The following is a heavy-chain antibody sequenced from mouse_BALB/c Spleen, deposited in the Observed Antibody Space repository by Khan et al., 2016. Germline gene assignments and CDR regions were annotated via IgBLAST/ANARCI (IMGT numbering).Heavy chain of an antibody. CDR1: GYTFTDYY. J-gene: IGHJ4*01. CDR2: IFPGSGNT. V-gene: IGHV1-77*01. D-gene: IGHD1-2*01. CDR3: ARSYYGYFAMDY. Sequence: VQLQESGTELPRPGASVKLSCKASGYTFTDYYLHWVKQRTGQGLEWIGEIFPGSGNTYYNEKFKGKASLTADTSSSTAYMQLSSLTSEDSAVYCWARSYYGYFAMDYWGHGASVTVSS.